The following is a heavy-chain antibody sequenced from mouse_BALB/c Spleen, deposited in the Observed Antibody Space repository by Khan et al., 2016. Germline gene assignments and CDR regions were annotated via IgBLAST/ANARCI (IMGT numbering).Heavy chain of an antibody. J-gene: IGHJ4*01. CDR2: INPYNDGT. Sequence: IQLVQSGPELVKPGASVKMSCKASEYTFTSYVIHWVNQKPGQGLEWIGYINPYNDGTKYNEKFRGKATLTSDKSSSTAYMQLSSLTSEDSAVYYCARHGKPYAMDYWGQGTSVTVSS. CDR3: ARHGKPYAMDY. CDR1: EYTFTSYV. V-gene: IGHV1S136*01.